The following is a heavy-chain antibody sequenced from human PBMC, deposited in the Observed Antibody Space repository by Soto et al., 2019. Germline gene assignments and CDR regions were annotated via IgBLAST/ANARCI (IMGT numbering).Heavy chain of an antibody. D-gene: IGHD2-21*02. CDR1: GYTFNTYA. Sequence: QVQLVQSVAEVKKPGASVKVSCKASGYTFNTYAIHWVRQAPGQSPEWMGWINTDNGDTNYSQRFQGRVTFTRDTSASTAYMDLSSLRSDDTALYYCTLTVTAEYDHWGQGTRVTVSS. V-gene: IGHV1-3*04. CDR3: TLTVTAEYDH. J-gene: IGHJ4*02. CDR2: INTDNGDT.